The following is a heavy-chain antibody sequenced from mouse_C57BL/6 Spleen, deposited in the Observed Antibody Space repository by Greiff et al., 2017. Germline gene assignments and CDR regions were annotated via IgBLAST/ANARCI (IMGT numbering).Heavy chain of an antibody. CDR3: ARHRGYYFDD. CDR1: GFTFSSYT. J-gene: IGHJ2*01. D-gene: IGHD3-3*01. Sequence: DVMLVESGGGLVKPGGSLKLSCAASGFTFSSYTMSWVRQTPEKRLEWVPTISGGGGNTYYPDSVKGRFTISRDNAKNTLYLQMSSLRSEDTALSNCARHRGYYFDDWGQGTTLTFSS. CDR2: ISGGGGNT. V-gene: IGHV5-9*01.